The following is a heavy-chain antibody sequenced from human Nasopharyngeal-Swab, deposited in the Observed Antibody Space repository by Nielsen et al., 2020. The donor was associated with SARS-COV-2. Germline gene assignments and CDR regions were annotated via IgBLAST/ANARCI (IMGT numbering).Heavy chain of an antibody. CDR3: ARRRRDGDYDVWTYYFDY. V-gene: IGHV3-74*01. J-gene: IGHJ4*02. D-gene: IGHD4-17*01. CDR1: GFTFSSYW. CDR2: MNSDGSRT. Sequence: GESLKISCAASGFTFSSYWMHWVRQAPGEGLVWVSRMNSDGSRTSYADSVKGRFTISRDNAKNTLYLQMNSLRAEDTAVYYCARRRRDGDYDVWTYYFDYWGQGTLVTVSS.